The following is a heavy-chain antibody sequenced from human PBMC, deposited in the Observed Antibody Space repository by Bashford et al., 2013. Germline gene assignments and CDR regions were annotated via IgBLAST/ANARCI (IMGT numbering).Heavy chain of an antibody. CDR2: IISEGGAT. Sequence: VDSGGSLRLSCTGSGLTAGDHVYKLVPGRASREGGVEWVGLIISEGGATDYAASVKDRFSIIRDHSRSLVQLQMNNLRPEDSAMYYCSRDLVSWGQGTLVTVSS. CDR1: GLTAGDHV. D-gene: IGHD5/OR15-5a*01. V-gene: IGHV3-49*03. J-gene: IGHJ4*02. CDR3: SRDLVS.